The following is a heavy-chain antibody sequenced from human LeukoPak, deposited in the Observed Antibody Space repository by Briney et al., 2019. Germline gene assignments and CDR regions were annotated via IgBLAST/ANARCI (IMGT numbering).Heavy chain of an antibody. D-gene: IGHD2-2*01. CDR1: GFTFSSYG. CDR3: ARDQDIVVVPAAIDY. J-gene: IGHJ4*02. V-gene: IGHV3-33*01. CDR2: IWYDGSNK. Sequence: PGGSLRLSCAASGFTFSSYGMHWVRQAPGKGLEWVAVIWYDGSNKYYADSVKGRFTISRGNSKNTLYLQMNSLRAEDTAVYYCARDQDIVVVPAAIDYQGQGTLVTVSS.